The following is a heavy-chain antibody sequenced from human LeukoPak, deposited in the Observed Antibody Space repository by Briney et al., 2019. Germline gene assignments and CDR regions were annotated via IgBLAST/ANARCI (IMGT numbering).Heavy chain of an antibody. CDR2: ISGSSSYI. V-gene: IGHV3-21*01. D-gene: IGHD5-18*01. CDR1: GFTFSSYT. J-gene: IGHJ4*02. CDR3: ARDRDVDTTMERADY. Sequence: GGSLRLSCAVSGFTFSSYTMNWVRQAPGKGLEWVSSISGSSSYIYYADSVKGRFTISRDNAKNSLYLQMNSPRAEDTAVYYCARDRDVDTTMERADYWGQGTLVTVSS.